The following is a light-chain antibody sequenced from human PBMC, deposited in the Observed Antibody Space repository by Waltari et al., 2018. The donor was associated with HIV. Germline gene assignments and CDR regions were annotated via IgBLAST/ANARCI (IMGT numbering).Light chain of an antibody. CDR3: AAWDNSLSAPV. Sequence: QSVLTQPPSASGTPGQRVTISCSGSSSNIGSNYVYCYQQIPGTAPKLLIYRNNLRPSGVPDRFSGSKSGTSAALAISGLRSEDEADYYCAAWDNSLSAPVFGGGTKLTVL. CDR2: RNN. J-gene: IGLJ3*02. CDR1: SSNIGSNY. V-gene: IGLV1-47*01.